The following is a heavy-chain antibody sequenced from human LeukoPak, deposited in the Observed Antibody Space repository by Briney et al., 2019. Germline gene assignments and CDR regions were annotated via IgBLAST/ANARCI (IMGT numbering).Heavy chain of an antibody. CDR2: IYYSGST. CDR3: ARGGYYGSGNDFRFDP. V-gene: IGHV4-59*01. CDR1: GGSISSYY. J-gene: IGHJ5*02. D-gene: IGHD3-10*01. Sequence: SETPSLTCTVSGGSISSYYWSWIRQPPGKGLEWIGYIYYSGSTNYKPSLKSRVTISVDTSKNQFSLKLSSVTAADTAVYYCARGGYYGSGNDFRFDPWGQGTLVTVSS.